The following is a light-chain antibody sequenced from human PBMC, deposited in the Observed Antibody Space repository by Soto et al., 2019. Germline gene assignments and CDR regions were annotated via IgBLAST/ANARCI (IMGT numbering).Light chain of an antibody. CDR2: DAS. J-gene: IGKJ1*01. CDR3: QQYNSLWT. V-gene: IGKV1-5*01. CDR1: QSISSW. Sequence: DIRMTQSPSTLSASVGDRVTITCRASQSISSWWAWYQQKPGKAPKLLIYDASSLESGVPSRFSGSGSGTEFTLTISSLQPDDFATYYCQQYNSLWTFGQGTKVEIK.